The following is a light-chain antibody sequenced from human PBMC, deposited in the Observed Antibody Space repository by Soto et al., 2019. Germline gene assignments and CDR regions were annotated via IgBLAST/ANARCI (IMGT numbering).Light chain of an antibody. CDR1: QNINRR. V-gene: IGKV1-5*02. Sequence: DIQTTQYPSKLAASVGDRVTIICRASQNINRRLAWYQQKPGKAPNLLIYDASSLEGGVPARVSGGGSGTEFTLTISSLQPDDFSTFYCQQYNNYPWTFGQGTKV. CDR3: QQYNNYPWT. CDR2: DAS. J-gene: IGKJ1*01.